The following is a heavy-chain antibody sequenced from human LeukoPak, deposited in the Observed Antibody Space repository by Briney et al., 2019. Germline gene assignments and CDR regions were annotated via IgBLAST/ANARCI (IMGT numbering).Heavy chain of an antibody. J-gene: IGHJ4*02. CDR3: ANWIGSSSRDY. CDR1: GFTFSTYA. Sequence: GGSLRLSCAASGFTFSTYAMTWVRQAPGKGLEWVSGINSNGDEVYYADSVRGRFTISRDNSNNALYLQMDSLRAEDTAVYYCANWIGSSSRDYWGQGTLVTVSS. CDR2: INSNGDEV. D-gene: IGHD6-6*01. V-gene: IGHV3-23*01.